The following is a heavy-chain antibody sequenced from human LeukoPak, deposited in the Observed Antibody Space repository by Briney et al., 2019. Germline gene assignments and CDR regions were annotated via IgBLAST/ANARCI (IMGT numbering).Heavy chain of an antibody. D-gene: IGHD3-16*02. J-gene: IGHJ4*02. CDR2: INPNSGGT. CDR1: GYTFTGYY. V-gene: IGHV1-2*02. CDR3: ARGQWGLRLGELSGLVDY. Sequence: GASVKVSCKASGYTFTGYYMHWVRQAPGQGLEWMGWINPNSGGTNYAQKFQGRVTMTRDTSISTAYMELSSLRSEDTAVYYCARGQWGLRLGELSGLVDYWGQGTLVTVSS.